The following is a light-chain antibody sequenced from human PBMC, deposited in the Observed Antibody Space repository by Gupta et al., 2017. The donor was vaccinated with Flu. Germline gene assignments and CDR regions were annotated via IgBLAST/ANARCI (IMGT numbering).Light chain of an antibody. V-gene: IGKV1-5*03. CDR1: QSISNW. J-gene: IGKJ1*01. Sequence: DIQMTQSPSTLSASVGDRVTITCRASQSISNWLAWYQQKPGKAPKLVIYKASKVEVGVPSRFSGSGSGTEFTLTISSRQPDDFAAYYCQQDNTSSNVFGQGTKVEIK. CDR3: QQDNTSSNV. CDR2: KAS.